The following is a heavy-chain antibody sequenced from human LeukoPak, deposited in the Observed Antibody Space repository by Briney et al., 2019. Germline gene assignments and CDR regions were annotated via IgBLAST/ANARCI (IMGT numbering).Heavy chain of an antibody. V-gene: IGHV1-69*13. Sequence: ASVKVSCKASGGTFSSYAISWVRQAPGQGLEWMGGITPIFGTANYAQKFQGRVTITADESTSTAYMELSSLRSEDTAVYYCAVGGYHYGVSFDYWGQGTLVTVSS. CDR2: ITPIFGTA. D-gene: IGHD4-17*01. CDR3: AVGGYHYGVSFDY. J-gene: IGHJ4*02. CDR1: GGTFSSYA.